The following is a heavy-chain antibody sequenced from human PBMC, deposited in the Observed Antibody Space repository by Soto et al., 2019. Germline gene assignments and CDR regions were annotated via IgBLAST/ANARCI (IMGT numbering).Heavy chain of an antibody. J-gene: IGHJ6*02. Sequence: PGGSLRLSCAASGFTFSSYGMHWVRQAPGKGLEWVAVISYDGSNKYYADSVKGRFTISRDNSKNTLYLQMNSLRAEDTAVYYCAKDQRFLRGYYYYGMDPWGQGTLVTVSS. CDR3: AKDQRFLRGYYYYGMDP. V-gene: IGHV3-30*18. CDR1: GFTFSSYG. D-gene: IGHD3-3*01. CDR2: ISYDGSNK.